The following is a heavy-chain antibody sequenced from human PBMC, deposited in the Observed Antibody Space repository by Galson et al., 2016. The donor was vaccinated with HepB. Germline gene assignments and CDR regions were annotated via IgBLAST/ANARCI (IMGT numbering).Heavy chain of an antibody. CDR3: AREGGYAFWSGYSFRVWSLDY. Sequence: SLRLSCAASGFTFSSYGMHWVRQAPGKGLEWVAVIWYDGSDKYYADSVKGRFTISRDNSKNTLYLQMSSLRAEDTGVYYCAREGGYAFWSGYSFRVWSLDYWGQGTLVTVSS. CDR1: GFTFSSYG. D-gene: IGHD3-3*01. J-gene: IGHJ4*02. CDR2: IWYDGSDK. V-gene: IGHV3-33*01.